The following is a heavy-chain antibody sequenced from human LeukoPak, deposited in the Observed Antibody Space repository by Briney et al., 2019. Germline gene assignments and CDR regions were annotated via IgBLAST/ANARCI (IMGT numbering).Heavy chain of an antibody. V-gene: IGHV1-18*01. CDR3: ARDRGVVPAATGGDYYYYGMDV. Sequence: ASVKVSCKASGYTFTSYGISWVRQAPGQGLEWMGWISAYNGNTNYAQKLQGRVTMTTDTSTSTAYMELRSLRPDDTAVYYCARDRGVVPAATGGDYYYYGMDVWGQGTTVTVSS. CDR1: GYTFTSYG. D-gene: IGHD2-2*01. J-gene: IGHJ6*02. CDR2: ISAYNGNT.